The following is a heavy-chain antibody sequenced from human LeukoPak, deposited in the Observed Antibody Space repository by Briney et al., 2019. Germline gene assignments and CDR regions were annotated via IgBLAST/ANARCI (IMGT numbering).Heavy chain of an antibody. D-gene: IGHD3-22*01. J-gene: IGHJ4*02. CDR3: AASSSGYCDY. Sequence: GGSLRLSCAAPGFTFSSYGMHWVRQAPGKGLEWVAVIWYDGSKKYYADSVKGRFTISRENSKNTLYPQINSLRAEDTAVYYCAASSSGYCDYGGQGPLVTVSS. CDR2: IWYDGSKK. V-gene: IGHV3-33*01. CDR1: GFTFSSYG.